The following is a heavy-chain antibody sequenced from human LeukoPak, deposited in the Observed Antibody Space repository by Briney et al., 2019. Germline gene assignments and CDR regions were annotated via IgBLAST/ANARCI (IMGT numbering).Heavy chain of an antibody. J-gene: IGHJ4*02. V-gene: IGHV3-33*08. D-gene: IGHD3-22*01. CDR3: ARTSYNYDSSGLGW. CDR2: IWYDGSNK. CDR1: GFTFSTYG. Sequence: GGSLRLSCAASGFTFSTYGMHWVRQAPGKGLEWVAVIWYDGSNKYYADSVKGRFTISRDNSNSTLYLQMNSLRAEDTAVYYCARTSYNYDSSGLGWWGQGTLVTVSA.